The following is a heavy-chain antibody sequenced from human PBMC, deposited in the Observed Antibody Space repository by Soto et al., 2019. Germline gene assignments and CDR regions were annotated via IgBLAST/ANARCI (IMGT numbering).Heavy chain of an antibody. J-gene: IGHJ4*02. V-gene: IGHV3-66*01. CDR1: GFTVSSYY. Sequence: PGGSLRLSCAASGFTVSSYYMSWVRQAPGKGLEWVSVIYSAGSADFADSVKGRFTISRDNSKNTLYLQMSSLRADDTAVYYCARVPSSSYHYFDYWGQGTLVTVS. CDR2: IYSAGSA. D-gene: IGHD6-13*01. CDR3: ARVPSSSYHYFDY.